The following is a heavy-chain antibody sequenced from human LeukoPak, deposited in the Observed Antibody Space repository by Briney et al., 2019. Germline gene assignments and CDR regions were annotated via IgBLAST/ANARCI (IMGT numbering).Heavy chain of an antibody. D-gene: IGHD2-2*01. CDR3: ARFWLPAAHDGFFDY. Sequence: PSETLSLTCTVSGGSISSSSYYWGWIRQPPGKGLEWIGSIYYSGSTYYNPSLKSRVTISVDTSKNQFSLKLSSVTAADTAVYYCARFWLPAAHDGFFDYWGQGTLVTVSS. V-gene: IGHV4-39*07. J-gene: IGHJ4*02. CDR1: GGSISSSSYY. CDR2: IYYSGST.